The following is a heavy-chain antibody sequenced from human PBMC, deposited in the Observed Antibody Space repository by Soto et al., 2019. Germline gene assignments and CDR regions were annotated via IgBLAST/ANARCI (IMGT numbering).Heavy chain of an antibody. D-gene: IGHD3-10*01. CDR1: GGSIDRSNYY. J-gene: IGHJ4*02. CDR3: ARHFVAVVIKGWGY. CDR2: TYYNGNA. V-gene: IGHV4-39*01. Sequence: QLQLQESGPGLVKPSETLSLTCNVSGGSIDRSNYYWDWLRQPPGKGLGWIGTTYYNGNAYYNPSLKSRVSMSVDTSKNQFSLKLVSVTAADTAVYYCARHFVAVVIKGWGYWGQGTLVTVSS.